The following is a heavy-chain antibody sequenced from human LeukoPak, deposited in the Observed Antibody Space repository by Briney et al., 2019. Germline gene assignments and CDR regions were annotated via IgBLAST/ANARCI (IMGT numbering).Heavy chain of an antibody. D-gene: IGHD6-19*01. CDR3: ARFSPKFNSGWYVRDY. J-gene: IGHJ4*02. CDR1: GGSFSGYY. Sequence: SETLSLTCAVYGGSFSGYYWSWIRQPPGKGLEWIGEINHSGSTNYNPSLKSRVTISVDTSKNQFSLKPSSVTAADTAVYYCARFSPKFNSGWYVRDYWGQGTLVTVSS. V-gene: IGHV4-34*01. CDR2: INHSGST.